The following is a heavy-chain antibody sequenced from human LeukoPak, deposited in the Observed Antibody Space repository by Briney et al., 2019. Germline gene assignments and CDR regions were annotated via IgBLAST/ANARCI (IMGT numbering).Heavy chain of an antibody. CDR3: AREIIAAAPFDY. D-gene: IGHD6-13*01. V-gene: IGHV3-30*04. CDR1: GFTFSSYA. J-gene: IGHJ4*02. Sequence: GGSLRLSCAAPGFTFSSYAMHWVRQAPGKGLEWVAVISYDGSNKYYADSVKGRFTISRDNSKNTLYLQMNSLRAEDTAVYYCAREIIAAAPFDYWGQGTLVTVSS. CDR2: ISYDGSNK.